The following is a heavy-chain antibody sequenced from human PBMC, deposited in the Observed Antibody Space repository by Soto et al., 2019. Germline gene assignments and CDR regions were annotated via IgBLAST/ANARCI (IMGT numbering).Heavy chain of an antibody. Sequence: QVQLVQSGAEVRKPGSSVTVSCKASGGTFSNYAISWVRQAPGQGLEWMGGIIPIVGTGSYAQKFQGRVTITADEPTNTADMELSSLRFEDTAVYYCARVVILVPTASTHYYYHMDVWGPGTTVTVSS. D-gene: IGHD2-2*01. CDR2: IIPIVGTG. CDR3: ARVVILVPTASTHYYYHMDV. CDR1: GGTFSNYA. J-gene: IGHJ6*02. V-gene: IGHV1-69*01.